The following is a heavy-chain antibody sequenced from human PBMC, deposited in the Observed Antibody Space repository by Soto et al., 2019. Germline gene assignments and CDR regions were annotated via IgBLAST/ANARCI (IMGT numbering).Heavy chain of an antibody. CDR3: ARGEQWLVRWVY. CDR1: GFTFSGYW. J-gene: IGHJ4*02. Sequence: EVPLVESGGGLVQPGGSLRLSCAASGFTFSGYWMSWVRQAPGKGLEWVANIKYDGSEKYYVDSVKGRFTISRDNAKNSVYLQMNSLRDEDTAVYYCARGEQWLVRWVYWGQGTLVTVSS. V-gene: IGHV3-7*04. D-gene: IGHD6-19*01. CDR2: IKYDGSEK.